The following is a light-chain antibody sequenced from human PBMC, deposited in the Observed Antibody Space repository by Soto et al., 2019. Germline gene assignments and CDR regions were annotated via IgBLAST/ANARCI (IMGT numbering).Light chain of an antibody. V-gene: IGKV1-5*03. CDR3: HQYDSYPRT. CDR2: KAS. CDR1: QSLDRDY. J-gene: IGKJ1*01. Sequence: IQMTQSPSTLSASLVDSSTMTCRASQSLDRDYLAWYQQKPGKAPNLVIYKASTLESGVPSRFSGGGSGTAFTLTISSLQPDDFATYYCHQYDSYPRTFGQGTKVDIK.